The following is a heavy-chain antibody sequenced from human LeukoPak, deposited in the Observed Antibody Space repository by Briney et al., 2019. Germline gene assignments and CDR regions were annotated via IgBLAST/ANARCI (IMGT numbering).Heavy chain of an antibody. CDR2: ITWNGGTM. CDR1: GFSFDDYA. J-gene: IGHJ3*01. CDR3: AKDRSSSTWHDTFDV. V-gene: IGHV3-9*01. D-gene: IGHD6-13*01. Sequence: PGGSVRLSCAASGFSFDDYAMHWVRQGPGKGLEWVSGITWNGGTMAYAASVKGRFTISRDNAKNSLYLQMDSLISDDTAFYYCAKDRSSSTWHDTFDVRGQGILVTVSS.